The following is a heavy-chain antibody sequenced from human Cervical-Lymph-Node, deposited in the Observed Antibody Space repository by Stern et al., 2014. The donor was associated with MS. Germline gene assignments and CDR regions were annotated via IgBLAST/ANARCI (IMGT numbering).Heavy chain of an antibody. J-gene: IGHJ5*01. V-gene: IGHV2-5*02. CDR3: AHSRVKYCRGGTCYSSLFDF. CDR2: IFWGGDK. Sequence: ESGPTLVKPTQTVTLTCTLSGFSLTTDGVGVGWIRQPPGKDLEWLSIIFWGGDKLYRPSLRNRLTITKDTSKNQVVLTMTNVDPVDTATYYCAHSRVKYCRGGTCYSSLFDFWGQGTLVTVSS. CDR1: GFSLTTDGVG. D-gene: IGHD2-15*01.